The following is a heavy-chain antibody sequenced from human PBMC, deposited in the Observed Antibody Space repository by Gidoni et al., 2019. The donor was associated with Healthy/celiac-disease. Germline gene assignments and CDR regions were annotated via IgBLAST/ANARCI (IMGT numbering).Heavy chain of an antibody. CDR2: ISSSSSYI. CDR3: ARDLPNYYDSNPFPCDY. J-gene: IGHJ4*02. Sequence: EVQLVESGGGLVKPGGSLRLSCAASGFTFSSYSMNWVRQAPGKGLEWVSSISSSSSYIYYADSVKGRFTISRDNAKNSLYLQMNSLRAEDTAVYYCARDLPNYYDSNPFPCDYWGQGTLVTVSS. D-gene: IGHD3-22*01. CDR1: GFTFSSYS. V-gene: IGHV3-21*01.